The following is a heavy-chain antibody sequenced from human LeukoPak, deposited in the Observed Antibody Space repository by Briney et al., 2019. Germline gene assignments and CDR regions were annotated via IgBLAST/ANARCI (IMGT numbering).Heavy chain of an antibody. CDR1: GGLISSSSYY. V-gene: IGHV4-39*01. D-gene: IGHD6-19*01. CDR2: FYYSGST. CDR3: ARTAGIAVAGSRQYFDY. Sequence: PSETLSLTCTVSGGLISSSSYYWGWIRQPPGKGLEWIGSFYYSGSTYYNPPLNSRVAISVDMSKNQFSLKLSSVTAADTAMYYCARTAGIAVAGSRQYFDYWGQGTLVAVSS. J-gene: IGHJ4*02.